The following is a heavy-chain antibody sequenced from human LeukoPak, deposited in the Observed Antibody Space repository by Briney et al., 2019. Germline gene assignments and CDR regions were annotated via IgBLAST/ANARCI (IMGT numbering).Heavy chain of an antibody. J-gene: IGHJ5*02. Sequence: PGTSLRLSCAASGFIFSSYAMHWVRQAPGKGLEWVAVISADGNTKYYADSVQGRFTISRDNSKNTLDLQMSSLRDEDTALYYCARRPRPGREREYWFDPWGQGNLVTVSS. CDR2: ISADGNTK. D-gene: IGHD1-26*01. CDR3: ARRPRPGREREYWFDP. CDR1: GFIFSSYA. V-gene: IGHV3-30-3*01.